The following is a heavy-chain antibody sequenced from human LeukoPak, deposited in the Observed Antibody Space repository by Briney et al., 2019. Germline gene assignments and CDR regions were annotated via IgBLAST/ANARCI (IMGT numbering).Heavy chain of an antibody. D-gene: IGHD1-26*01. J-gene: IGHJ3*02. CDR2: ISAYNGNT. V-gene: IGHV1-18*01. CDR1: GYTFTSYG. CDR3: AREESGSYYGDAFDI. Sequence: GASVKVSCKAPGYTFTSYGISWVRQAPGQGLEWMGWISAYNGNTNYAQKLQGRVTMTTDTSTSTAYMELRSLRSDDTAVYYCAREESGSYYGDAFDIWGQGTMVTVSS.